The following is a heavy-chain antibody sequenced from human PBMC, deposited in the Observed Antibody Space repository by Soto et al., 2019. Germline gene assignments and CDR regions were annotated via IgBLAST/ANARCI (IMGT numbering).Heavy chain of an antibody. V-gene: IGHV2-5*02. D-gene: IGHD2-21*01. CDR2: IYWDDDQ. Sequence: QITLKESGPTLVKPTQTLTLTCTFSGFSLTADGVGVGWIRQPPGKALEWLALIYWDDDQRYSPSLKTRLTLTKDTSKTQVVLTMTNMDPLDTGTYYCAHAYGGTSWPNDAFDVWGQGTVVTVSS. J-gene: IGHJ3*01. CDR1: GFSLTADGVG. CDR3: AHAYGGTSWPNDAFDV.